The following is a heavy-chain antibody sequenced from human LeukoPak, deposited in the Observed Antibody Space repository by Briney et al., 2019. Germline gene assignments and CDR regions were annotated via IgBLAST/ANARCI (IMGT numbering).Heavy chain of an antibody. J-gene: IGHJ5*02. Sequence: PSETLSLTCTVSGGSISSSSYYWGWIRQPPGKGLEWIGSIYYSGSTYYNPSLKSRVTISVDTSKNQFSLKLNSVTAADTAVYYCARGGGYSSSWFKGGNWFDPWGQGTLVTVSS. CDR3: ARGGGYSSSWFKGGNWFDP. D-gene: IGHD6-13*01. V-gene: IGHV4-39*07. CDR2: IYYSGST. CDR1: GGSISSSSYY.